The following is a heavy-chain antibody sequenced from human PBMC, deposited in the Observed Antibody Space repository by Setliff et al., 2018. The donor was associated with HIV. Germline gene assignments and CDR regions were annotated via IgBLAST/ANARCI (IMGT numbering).Heavy chain of an antibody. CDR3: AREGRGDPAVATTRIDY. D-gene: IGHD1-1*01. J-gene: IGHJ4*02. CDR2: IYYTGFA. V-gene: IGHV4-39*02. CDR1: GDSMSSGSYF. Sequence: SETLSLTCSVSGDSMSSGSYFWGWIRQTPGKGLEWIGNIYYTGFAYYNPSLKSRVTISLDTSKTHFYLNPTSVTDADMAVYFCAREGRGDPAVATTRIDYWGQGKLVTVSS.